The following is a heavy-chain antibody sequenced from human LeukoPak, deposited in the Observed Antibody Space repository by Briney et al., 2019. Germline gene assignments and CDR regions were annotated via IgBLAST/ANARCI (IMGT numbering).Heavy chain of an antibody. CDR3: ARGPSSGWFHYFDH. V-gene: IGHV3-30-3*01. Sequence: GGSLRLSCAASGFTFSSYAMSWVRQAPGKGLEWVAVISYDGSNKYYADSVKGRFTISRDNSKNTLYMQMNSLRVEDTAVYFCARGPSSGWFHYFDHWGQGTLVTVSS. J-gene: IGHJ4*02. CDR2: ISYDGSNK. CDR1: GFTFSSYA. D-gene: IGHD6-19*01.